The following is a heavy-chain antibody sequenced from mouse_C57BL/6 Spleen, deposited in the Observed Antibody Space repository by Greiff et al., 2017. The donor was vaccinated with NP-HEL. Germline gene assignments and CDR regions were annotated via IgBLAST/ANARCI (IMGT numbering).Heavy chain of an antibody. D-gene: IGHD2-1*01. V-gene: IGHV2-2*01. CDR2: IWSGGST. CDR1: GFSLTSYG. Sequence: VQLVESGPGLVQPSQSLSITCTVSGFSLTSYGVHWVRQSPGKGLEWLGVIWSGGSTDYNAAFISRLSISKDNSKSQVFFKMNSLQADDTAIYYCARGGNHPFAYWGQGTLVTVSA. J-gene: IGHJ3*01. CDR3: ARGGNHPFAY.